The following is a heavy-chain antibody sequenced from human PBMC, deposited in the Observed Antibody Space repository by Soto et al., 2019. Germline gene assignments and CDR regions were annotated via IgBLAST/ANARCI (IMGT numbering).Heavy chain of an antibody. CDR1: GFTFSSYA. CDR2: ISYDGSNK. J-gene: IGHJ6*02. V-gene: IGHV3-30-3*01. Sequence: QVPLVESGGGVVQPGRSLRLSCAASGFTFSSYAMHWVRQAPGKGLEWVAVISYDGSNKYYADSVKGRFTISRDNSKNTLYLQMNSLRAEDTAVYYCARQATVNYYYYYGMDVWGQGTTVTVSS. CDR3: ARQATVNYYYYYGMDV. D-gene: IGHD4-4*01.